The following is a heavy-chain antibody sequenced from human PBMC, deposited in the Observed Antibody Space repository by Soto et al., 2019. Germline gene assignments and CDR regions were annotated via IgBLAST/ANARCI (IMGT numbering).Heavy chain of an antibody. CDR3: ARDVLAQPNGGLDV. CDR2: IYYSGSA. V-gene: IGHV4-61*01. D-gene: IGHD2-2*01. J-gene: IGHJ6*02. Sequence: SETLSLTXTVSGGSVNSDSYYWTWIRQPPGKGLEWIGYIYYSGSAFYNPSLKSRVTISLDTSKNQFSLRLNSLTAADTAMYFCARDVLAQPNGGLDVWGQGTTVTVSS. CDR1: GGSVNSDSYY.